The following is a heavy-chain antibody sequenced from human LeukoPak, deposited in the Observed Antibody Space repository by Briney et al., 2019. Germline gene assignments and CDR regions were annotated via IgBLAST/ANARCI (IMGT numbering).Heavy chain of an antibody. CDR3: VKGLRSYGYSLFDY. V-gene: IGHV3-23*01. J-gene: IGHJ4*02. D-gene: IGHD5-18*01. Sequence: GGSLRLSCVASGFTFSNPAINWVRQAPGEGLEWVSAISGGGETSYYADSVKGRFTISRDNSKNTIYLQMNSLGAEDTAVYYCVKGLRSYGYSLFDYWGQGSLVTVSS. CDR1: GFTFSNPA. CDR2: ISGGGETS.